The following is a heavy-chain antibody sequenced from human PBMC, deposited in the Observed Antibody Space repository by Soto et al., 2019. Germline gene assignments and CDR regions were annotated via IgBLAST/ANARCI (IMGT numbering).Heavy chain of an antibody. CDR3: AREENCSDGICYSEYFQR. CDR2: VNPSGGST. J-gene: IGHJ1*01. Sequence: GASVKLSCKASGYIFTAYSMHWVRQAPGQGLEWMGVVNPSGGSTNYAQKFQGRITMTRDTSTSTVYMDLSSLTSEDTAVYYCAREENCSDGICYSEYFQRWGQGTLVTVSS. CDR1: GYIFTAYS. D-gene: IGHD2-15*01. V-gene: IGHV1-46*01.